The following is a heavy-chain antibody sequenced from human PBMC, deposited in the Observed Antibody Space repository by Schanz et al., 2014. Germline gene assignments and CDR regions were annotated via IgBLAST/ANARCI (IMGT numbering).Heavy chain of an antibody. V-gene: IGHV3-23*01. CDR3: AKGQLRSYYFDY. Sequence: EVQLLESGGGLVQPGGSLRLSCAASGFTFSSYAMSWVRQAPGKGLEWVSAISGSGGDTYYADSVKGRFTISRDNSENTLYLKMNSLRAEDTAVYYCAKGQLRSYYFDYWGQGTLVTVSS. D-gene: IGHD6-6*01. J-gene: IGHJ4*02. CDR2: ISGSGGDT. CDR1: GFTFSSYA.